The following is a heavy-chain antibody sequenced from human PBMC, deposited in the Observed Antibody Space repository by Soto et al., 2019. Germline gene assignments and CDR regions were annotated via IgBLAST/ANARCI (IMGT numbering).Heavy chain of an antibody. V-gene: IGHV4-4*07. CDR2: LNTYGNT. Sequence: SETLSLTCTVSGGSISSYRWSWIRQPAGKGLEWIGRLNTYGNTHYNPSLKSRVTVSVDTSRNQFFLTLRSVAAADSAVYHCGRESGETWDYEASWGQGTPVTVSS. D-gene: IGHD1-7*01. CDR1: GGSISSYR. J-gene: IGHJ5*02. CDR3: GRESGETWDYEAS.